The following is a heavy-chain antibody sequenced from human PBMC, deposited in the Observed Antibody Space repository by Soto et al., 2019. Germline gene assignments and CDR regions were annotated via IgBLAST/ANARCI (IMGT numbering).Heavy chain of an antibody. D-gene: IGHD2-15*01. Sequence: QVQLVESGGGVVQPGRSLRLSCAASGFTFSTYGMHWVRQAPDKGLEWVAVIWYDGSNKYYADSVKGRFTISRDNSKNTLELQMNSLRAEATAVYYCASEYCSGGRCYYYGMDVWGQGTTVTVSS. J-gene: IGHJ6*02. CDR3: ASEYCSGGRCYYYGMDV. V-gene: IGHV3-33*01. CDR1: GFTFSTYG. CDR2: IWYDGSNK.